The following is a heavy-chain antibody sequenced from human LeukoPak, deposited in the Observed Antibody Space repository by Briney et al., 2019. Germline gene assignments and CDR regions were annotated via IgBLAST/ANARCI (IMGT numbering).Heavy chain of an antibody. CDR3: AREVKAVAGTPGYFDY. V-gene: IGHV4-34*01. CDR2: INHSGST. CDR1: GGSFSGYY. Sequence: SETLSLTCAVYGGSFSGYYWSWIRQPPGKGLEWNGEINHSGSTNYNPSLKSRVTISVDTSKNQFSLKLSSVTAADTAVYYCAREVKAVAGTPGYFDYWGQGTLVTVSS. D-gene: IGHD6-19*01. J-gene: IGHJ4*02.